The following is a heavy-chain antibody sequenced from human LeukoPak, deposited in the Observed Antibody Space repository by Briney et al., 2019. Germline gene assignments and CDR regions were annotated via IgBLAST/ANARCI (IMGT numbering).Heavy chain of an antibody. Sequence: SQTLSLTCAISGDSVSSNNAAWNWIRQSPSKGLEWLGRTYYRSKWYNDYAVSVKSRITINPDTSKNQFSLQLNSVTPEDTAVYYCARGPIVGDTTRGWYIDLWGRGTLVTVSA. CDR3: ARGPIVGDTTRGWYIDL. V-gene: IGHV6-1*01. CDR1: GDSVSSNNAA. CDR2: TYYRSKWYN. J-gene: IGHJ2*01. D-gene: IGHD1-26*01.